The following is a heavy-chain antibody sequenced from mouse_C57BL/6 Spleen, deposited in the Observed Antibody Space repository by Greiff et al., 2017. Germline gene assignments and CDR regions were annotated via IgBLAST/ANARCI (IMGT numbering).Heavy chain of an antibody. CDR1: GYTFTSYS. Sequence: QVHVQQSGAELARPGASVKMSCKASGYTFTSYSMHWVKQRPGQGLEWIGYINPCSGYTKYNQKFKDKATLTADRSSSTAYMQLSSLTSEDSEVYYCARITAVVLDYWGQGTTLTVSS. D-gene: IGHD1-1*01. CDR3: ARITAVVLDY. J-gene: IGHJ2*01. V-gene: IGHV1-4*01. CDR2: INPCSGYT.